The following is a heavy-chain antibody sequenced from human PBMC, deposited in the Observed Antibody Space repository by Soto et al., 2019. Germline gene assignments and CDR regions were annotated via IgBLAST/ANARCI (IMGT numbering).Heavy chain of an antibody. J-gene: IGHJ5*02. V-gene: IGHV3-7*01. Sequence: PGGSLRLSCAASGFTISSYWMSWVRQAPGKGLEWVANIKQDGSEKYYVDSVKGRFTISRDNAKNSLYLQMNSLRAEDTAVYYCAREDSTDYDFWSGYYPKGDLFDPWGQGTLVTVSS. CDR2: IKQDGSEK. D-gene: IGHD3-3*01. CDR1: GFTISSYW. CDR3: AREDSTDYDFWSGYYPKGDLFDP.